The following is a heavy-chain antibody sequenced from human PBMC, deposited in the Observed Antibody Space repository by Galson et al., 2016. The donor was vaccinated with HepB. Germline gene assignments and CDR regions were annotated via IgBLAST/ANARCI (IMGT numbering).Heavy chain of an antibody. V-gene: IGHV3-9*01. CDR2: ISSSSRSI. CDR3: AKSDGAAYGDRWDY. J-gene: IGHJ4*01. CDR1: GLTFDDYA. D-gene: IGHD4-17*01. Sequence: SLRLSCATSGLTFDDYAMHWVRQAPGRGLEWVAGISSSSRSIGYADSVKGRFSISRDNDRNSLYLQMNSLSADDTAFYYCAKSDGAAYGDRWDYWGRGTLVTASS.